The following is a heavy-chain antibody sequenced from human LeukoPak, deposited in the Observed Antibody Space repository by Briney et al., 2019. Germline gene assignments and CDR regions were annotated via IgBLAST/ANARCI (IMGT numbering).Heavy chain of an antibody. CDR3: ARGYGSGSYRAFDI. D-gene: IGHD3-10*01. Sequence: SETLSLTCTVSGGSIGSDYWSWIRQPPGKGLEWIGYIYYSGSTYYNPSLKSRVTISVDTSKNQFSLKLSSVTAADTAVYYCARGYGSGSYRAFDIWAKGQWLPSLQ. J-gene: IGHJ3*02. CDR1: GGSIGSDY. CDR2: IYYSGST. V-gene: IGHV4-59*06.